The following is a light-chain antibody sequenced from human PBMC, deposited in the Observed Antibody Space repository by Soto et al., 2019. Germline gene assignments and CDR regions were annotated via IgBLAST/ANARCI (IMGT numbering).Light chain of an antibody. CDR3: QQRGNRPWT. CDR2: DVS. Sequence: EIVLTQSPATPSLSPGERATLSCRASQSVRSNLAWYQHKPGQAPRLLIYDVSNRATGIPGRFSGSGFGTDFTLTISNVEPEDFAVYYCQQRGNRPWTFGQGAKVEIK. V-gene: IGKV3-11*01. CDR1: QSVRSN. J-gene: IGKJ1*01.